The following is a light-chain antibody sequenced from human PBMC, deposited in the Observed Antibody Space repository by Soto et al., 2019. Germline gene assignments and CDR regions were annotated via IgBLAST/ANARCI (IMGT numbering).Light chain of an antibody. V-gene: IGLV2-23*01. CDR2: EGS. CDR3: CSYAGSSPWV. J-gene: IGLJ3*02. CDR1: SSDVGSYNF. Sequence: QSALTQPASVSGSPGQSITISCPGTSSDVGSYNFVSWYQQHPGKAPKLMIYEGSKRPSGVSNRFSGSKSGNTASLTISGLQAEDEADYYCCSYAGSSPWVFGGGTQLTVL.